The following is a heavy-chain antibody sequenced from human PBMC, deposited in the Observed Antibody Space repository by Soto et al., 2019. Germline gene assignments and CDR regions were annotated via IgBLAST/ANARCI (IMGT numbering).Heavy chain of an antibody. D-gene: IGHD6-13*01. J-gene: IGHJ5*02. CDR2: IYYSGST. Sequence: PSETLSLTCTGSGGPISSYYWSWIRQPPGKGLEWIGYIYYSGSTNYNPSLKSRVTISVDTSKNQFSLKLSSVTAADTAVYYCASASGYSPLSNWFDPWGQGTLVTVPQ. CDR3: ASASGYSPLSNWFDP. CDR1: GGPISSYY. V-gene: IGHV4-59*01.